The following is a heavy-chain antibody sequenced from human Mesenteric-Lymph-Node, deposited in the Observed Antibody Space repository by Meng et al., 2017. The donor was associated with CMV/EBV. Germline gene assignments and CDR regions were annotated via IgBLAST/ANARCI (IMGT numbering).Heavy chain of an antibody. CDR3: ARDVVGALPAAANY. D-gene: IGHD2-2*01. Sequence: GGSLRLSCATSGFTFGSYEMNWVRQAPGKGLEWLSYISSSGSSIYYADSVKGRFTISRDNAKNSLYLQMNSLRAEDTAVYYCARDVVGALPAAANYWGRGTLVTVSS. CDR2: ISSSGSSI. V-gene: IGHV3-48*03. J-gene: IGHJ4*02. CDR1: GFTFGSYE.